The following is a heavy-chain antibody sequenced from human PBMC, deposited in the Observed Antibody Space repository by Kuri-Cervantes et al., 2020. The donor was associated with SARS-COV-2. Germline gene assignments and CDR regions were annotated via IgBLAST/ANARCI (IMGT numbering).Heavy chain of an antibody. J-gene: IGHJ4*02. D-gene: IGHD3-16*01. CDR2: IYYSGST. V-gene: IGHV4-39*01. CDR1: GYSISSSSYY. CDR3: ARLLPGPVDY. Sequence: GSLRLSCTVSGYSISSSSYYWGWIRQPPGKGLEWIGSIYYSGSTYYNPSLKSRVTISVDTSKNQFSLKLSSVTAADTAVYYCARLLPGPVDYWGQGTLVTVSS.